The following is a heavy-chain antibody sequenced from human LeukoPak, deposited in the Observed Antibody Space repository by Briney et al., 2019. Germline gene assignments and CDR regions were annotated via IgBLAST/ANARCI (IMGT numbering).Heavy chain of an antibody. V-gene: IGHV1-18*01. J-gene: IGHJ5*02. CDR2: ISAYNGNT. CDR3: ARARITMVRGVIPWFDP. D-gene: IGHD3-10*01. CDR1: GYTFTSYG. Sequence: ASVKVSCKASGYTFTSYGISWVRQAPGQGLEWMGWISAYNGNTNYAQKLQGRVTMTTDTSTSTAYMELRSLRSDDTAVYYCARARITMVRGVIPWFDPWGQGTLVTVSS.